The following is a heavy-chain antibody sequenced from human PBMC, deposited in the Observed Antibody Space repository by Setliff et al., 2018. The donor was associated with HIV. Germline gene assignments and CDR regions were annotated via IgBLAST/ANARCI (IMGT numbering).Heavy chain of an antibody. V-gene: IGHV3-21*01. CDR2: ISPSGSYI. CDR3: ARGDTTPIYPNYMDV. CDR1: GFSFSDSW. D-gene: IGHD2-21*02. J-gene: IGHJ6*03. Sequence: GGSLRLSCAASGFSFSDSWMTWVRQAPGKGLEWVSSISPSGSYIYYADSMKGRFTISRDNAKNSLYLQMNSLRVEDTAVYYCARGDTTPIYPNYMDVWGKGTTVTVSS.